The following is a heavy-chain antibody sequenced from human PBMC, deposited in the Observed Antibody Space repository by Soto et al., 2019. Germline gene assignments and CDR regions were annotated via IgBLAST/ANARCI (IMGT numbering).Heavy chain of an antibody. CDR3: ARALSVLSGMYYDFWSGYSRVFDY. Sequence: ASVKVSCKASGYTLTGYYMHWVRQAPGQGLEWMGWINPNSGGTNYAQKFQGRVTMTRDTSISTAYMELSRLRSDDTAVYYCARALSVLSGMYYDFWSGYSRVFDYWGQGTLVTVSS. CDR2: INPNSGGT. CDR1: GYTLTGYY. V-gene: IGHV1-2*02. D-gene: IGHD3-3*01. J-gene: IGHJ4*02.